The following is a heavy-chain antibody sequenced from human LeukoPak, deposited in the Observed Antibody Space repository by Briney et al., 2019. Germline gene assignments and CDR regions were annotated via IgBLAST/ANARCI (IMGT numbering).Heavy chain of an antibody. CDR1: GFTFDDYA. Sequence: PGGSLRLSCAVSGFTFDDYAMHWVRQAPGKGLEWVSGISWNSGSIVYADSVKGRFTISRDNAKDSLYLQMNSLRAEDTALYYCAKGPLYDYWGQGTLVTVSS. CDR3: AKGPLYDY. J-gene: IGHJ4*02. CDR2: ISWNSGSI. V-gene: IGHV3-9*01.